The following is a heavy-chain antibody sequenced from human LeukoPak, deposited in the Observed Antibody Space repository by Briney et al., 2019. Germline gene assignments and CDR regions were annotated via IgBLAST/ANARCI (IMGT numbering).Heavy chain of an antibody. CDR1: GGSISSYY. Sequence: SETLSLTCTVSGGSISSYYWSWIRQPPGKGLEWIGYIYYSGSTNYNPSLKSRVTKSVDTSKNQFSLKLSSVTAADTAVYYCARVRYDFWSGVLDYWGQGTLVTVSS. D-gene: IGHD3-3*01. CDR3: ARVRYDFWSGVLDY. CDR2: IYYSGST. V-gene: IGHV4-59*01. J-gene: IGHJ4*02.